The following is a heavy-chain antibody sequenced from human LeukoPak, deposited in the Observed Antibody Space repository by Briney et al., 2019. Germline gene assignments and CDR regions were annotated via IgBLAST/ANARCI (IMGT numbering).Heavy chain of an antibody. Sequence: GASVKVSCKASGYTFTSYGISWVRQAPGQGLEWMGWISAYKSNTNYAQKLQGRVTMTTDTSTSTAYMELRSLRSDDTAVYYCARGLSYYDFWSGRLAPPADSLFDYWGQGTLVTVSS. J-gene: IGHJ4*02. V-gene: IGHV1-18*01. D-gene: IGHD3-3*01. CDR1: GYTFTSYG. CDR2: ISAYKSNT. CDR3: ARGLSYYDFWSGRLAPPADSLFDY.